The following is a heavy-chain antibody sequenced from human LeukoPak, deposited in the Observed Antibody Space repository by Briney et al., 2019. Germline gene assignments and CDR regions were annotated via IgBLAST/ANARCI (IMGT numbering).Heavy chain of an antibody. V-gene: IGHV3-23*01. CDR2: ISGNGGST. CDR1: GFTFSSYA. CDR3: AKDRRYSYGCDY. D-gene: IGHD5-18*01. J-gene: IGHJ4*02. Sequence: GGSLRLSCAASGFTFSSYAMSWVRQAPGKGLEWVSAISGNGGSTYYADSVKGRFTISRDNSKNTLYLQMNSLRAEDTAVYYCAKDRRYSYGCDYWGQGTLVTVSS.